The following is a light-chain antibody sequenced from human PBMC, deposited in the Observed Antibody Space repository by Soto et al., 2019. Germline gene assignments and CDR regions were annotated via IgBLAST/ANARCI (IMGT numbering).Light chain of an antibody. CDR2: AAS. Sequence: DIQMTQSPSSLSASIGDGVTITCRASQTISAFLNWYQLKPGKAPKILIYAASTLQSGVPSRFSGSGSGADFTLTISSLQPEDFATYYCQQSYSLPWTFGQGTTVGIK. J-gene: IGKJ1*01. CDR1: QTISAF. CDR3: QQSYSLPWT. V-gene: IGKV1-39*01.